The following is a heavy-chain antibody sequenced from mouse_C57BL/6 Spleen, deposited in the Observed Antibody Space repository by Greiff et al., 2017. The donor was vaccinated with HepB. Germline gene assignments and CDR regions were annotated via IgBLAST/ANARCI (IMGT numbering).Heavy chain of an antibody. D-gene: IGHD1-1*01. CDR2: ISSGSSTI. Sequence: EVQLQESGGGLVKPGGSLKLSCAASGFTFSDYGMHWVRQAPEKGLEWVAYISSGSSTIYYADTVKGRFTISRDNAKNTLFLQMTSLRSEDTAMYYCARTYGSSWGYFDVWGTGTTVTVSS. V-gene: IGHV5-17*01. CDR1: GFTFSDYG. CDR3: ARTYGSSWGYFDV. J-gene: IGHJ1*03.